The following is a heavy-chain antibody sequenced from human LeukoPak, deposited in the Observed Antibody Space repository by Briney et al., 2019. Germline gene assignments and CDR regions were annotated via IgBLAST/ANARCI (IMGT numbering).Heavy chain of an antibody. Sequence: TSETLSLTCTVSGGSISSYYWSWIRQPAGKGLEWIGHIYTSGSSNYNPSLKSRVTMSVDTSKNQFSLKLSSVTAADTAVYYCARDPRATAAALEGLFDYWGQGTLVTVSS. CDR1: GGSISSYY. CDR3: ARDPRATAAALEGLFDY. V-gene: IGHV4-4*07. CDR2: IYTSGSS. J-gene: IGHJ4*02. D-gene: IGHD6-13*01.